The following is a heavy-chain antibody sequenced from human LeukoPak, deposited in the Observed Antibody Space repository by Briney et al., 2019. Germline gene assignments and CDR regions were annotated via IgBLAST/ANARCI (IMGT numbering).Heavy chain of an antibody. CDR1: GFTFSNAW. CDR2: IKSKADDGTT. D-gene: IGHD2-2*03. CDR3: TTYPFGYCSSSSCYGYFDY. Sequence: KPGGSLRLSCAASGFTFSNAWMNWVRQALGKGLEWVGRIKSKADDGTTDYAAPVKNRFTISRDDSNTTLYLQMNSLKTEDTAVYYCTTYPFGYCSSSSCYGYFDYWGQGTLVTVSS. J-gene: IGHJ4*02. V-gene: IGHV3-15*01.